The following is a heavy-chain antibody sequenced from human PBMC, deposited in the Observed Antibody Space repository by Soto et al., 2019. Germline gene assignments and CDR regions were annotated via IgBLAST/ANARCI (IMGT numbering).Heavy chain of an antibody. CDR2: IIPIFGTA. CDR1: GGTFSSYA. Sequence: GASVKVSCKASGGTFSSYAISWVRQAPGQGLEWMGGIIPIFGTANYAQKFQGRVTITADESTSTAYMELSSLRSEDTAVYYCAREDTMVRGVIGKLDAFDIWGQGTMVTVSS. D-gene: IGHD3-10*01. CDR3: AREDTMVRGVIGKLDAFDI. J-gene: IGHJ3*02. V-gene: IGHV1-69*13.